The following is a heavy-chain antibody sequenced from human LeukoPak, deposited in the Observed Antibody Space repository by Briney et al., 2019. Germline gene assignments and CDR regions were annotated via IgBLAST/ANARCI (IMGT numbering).Heavy chain of an antibody. D-gene: IGHD2-2*01. CDR1: GFTFSVYE. CDR2: ITSGGGTI. J-gene: IGHJ4*02. CDR3: ARGFNYAFDY. V-gene: IGHV3-48*03. Sequence: VGSLRLSCAASGFTFSVYEMNWVRQAPGKGLEWFSYITSGGGTIYYADSVKGRFTISRDNAKNSLYLQTNSLRADDTATYYCARGFNYAFDYWGQGTQVTVSS.